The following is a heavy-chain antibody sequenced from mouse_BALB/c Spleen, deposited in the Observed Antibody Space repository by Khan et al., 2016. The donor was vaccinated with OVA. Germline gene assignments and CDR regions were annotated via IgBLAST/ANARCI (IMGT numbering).Heavy chain of an antibody. CDR2: INPGSGDI. V-gene: IGHV1-77*01. D-gene: IGHD1-2*01. J-gene: IGHJ3*01. CDR1: GYTFTDFY. Sequence: QVQLQQSGAELARPGASVKLSCKASGYTFTDFYINWVKQRTGQGLEWIGEINPGSGDIYYIEKFKGKATLTADKSSSTAYMQLSSLTSEDSAVYFGARRNYFGYTFAYWGQGTLVTVSA. CDR3: ARRNYFGYTFAY.